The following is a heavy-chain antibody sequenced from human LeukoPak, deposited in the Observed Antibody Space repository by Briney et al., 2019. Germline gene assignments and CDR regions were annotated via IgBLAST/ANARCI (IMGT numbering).Heavy chain of an antibody. CDR1: GFTFSNYA. V-gene: IGHV3-23*01. J-gene: IGHJ4*02. Sequence: GGSLRLSCTASGFTFSNYAMTWVRQAPGKGLEWLSVISGSGGSTYHADSVKGRFTISRDNSKNTLFLQMNSLRAEDTALYYCARSGMAVAATPWDWGQGTLVTVSS. CDR3: ARSGMAVAATPWD. D-gene: IGHD6-19*01. CDR2: ISGSGGST.